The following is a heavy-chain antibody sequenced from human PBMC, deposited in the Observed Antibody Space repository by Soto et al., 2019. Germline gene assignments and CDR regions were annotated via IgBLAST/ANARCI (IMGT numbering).Heavy chain of an antibody. V-gene: IGHV3-11*01. Sequence: GGSLRLSCAASGFTFSDYYMSWIRQAPGNGLEWVSYISSSGSTIYYADSVKGRFTISRDNAKNSLYLQMNSLRAEDTAVYYCAREYGSGSYYNLYYMDVWGKGTTVTVSS. CDR3: AREYGSGSYYNLYYMDV. D-gene: IGHD3-10*01. CDR2: ISSSGSTI. CDR1: GFTFSDYY. J-gene: IGHJ6*03.